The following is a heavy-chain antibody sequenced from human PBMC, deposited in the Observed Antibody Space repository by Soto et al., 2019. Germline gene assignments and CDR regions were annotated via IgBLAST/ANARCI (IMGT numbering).Heavy chain of an antibody. D-gene: IGHD3-22*01. J-gene: IGHJ4*01. Sequence: PSETLSLTCTVSGSPISDHYWSWFRQAPGQGLEWVGYIYYTGTTTYNPSLKSRVTISLDTSKSQFSLILRSVTAADTAVYYCARIGDYYQAFHYWGHGTLVTVSS. V-gene: IGHV4-59*08. CDR2: IYYTGTT. CDR3: ARIGDYYQAFHY. CDR1: GSPISDHY.